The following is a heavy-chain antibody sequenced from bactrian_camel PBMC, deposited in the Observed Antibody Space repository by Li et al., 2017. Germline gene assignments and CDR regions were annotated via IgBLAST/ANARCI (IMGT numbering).Heavy chain of an antibody. Sequence: HVQLVESGGGLVQPGGSLRLSCAASGYTWSSYYMGWFRQTSGKERELVSSLSGDGETYYADSVKGRFTISRDNAKNTLYLEMNSLKTEDTAIYYCAAGRGNWCEYWGQGTQVTVS. D-gene: IGHD7*01. CDR1: GYTWSSYY. J-gene: IGHJ4*01. CDR2: LSGDGET. CDR3: AAGRGNWCEY. V-gene: IGHV3-2*01.